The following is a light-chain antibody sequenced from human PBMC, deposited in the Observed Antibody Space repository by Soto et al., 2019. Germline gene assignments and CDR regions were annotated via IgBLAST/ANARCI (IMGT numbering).Light chain of an antibody. CDR2: DAS. V-gene: IGKV3-11*01. J-gene: IGKJ5*01. Sequence: EIVLTQSPATLSLSPGERATLSCRASQSVSSYLAWYQQKPGQAPRLLIYDASNRATGISARFSGSGSGTDFTLTISSLEPEDFAVYYCQQRSNSPITFGQGTRLEIK. CDR1: QSVSSY. CDR3: QQRSNSPIT.